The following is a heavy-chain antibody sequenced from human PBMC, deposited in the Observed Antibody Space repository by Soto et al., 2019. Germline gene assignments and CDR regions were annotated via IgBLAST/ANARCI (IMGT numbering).Heavy chain of an antibody. Sequence: PGGSLRLSCAASGFTFSSYAMSWVRQAPGKGLEWVSAISGSGGSTYYADSVKGRFTISRDNSKNTLYLQMNGLRAEDTAVYYVYYYDSSGYYFNVVWGQGTLVTVSS. J-gene: IGHJ4*02. CDR3: YYYDSSGYYFNVV. CDR2: ISGSGGST. V-gene: IGHV3-23*01. D-gene: IGHD3-22*01. CDR1: GFTFSSYA.